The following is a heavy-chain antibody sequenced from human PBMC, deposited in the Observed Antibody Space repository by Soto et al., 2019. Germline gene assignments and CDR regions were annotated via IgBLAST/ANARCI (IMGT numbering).Heavy chain of an antibody. CDR1: GYGFTTYG. V-gene: IGHV1-18*01. CDR3: ARGRYGDY. CDR2: ISAHNGNT. D-gene: IGHD1-1*01. J-gene: IGHJ4*02. Sequence: QVHLVQSGAEVKKPGASVKVSCKGSGYGFTTYGITWVRQAPGQGLEWMAWISAHNGNTNYAQKPQGRVTVTRDTSTSTDYMGLRSLRSDNTAGYYCARGRYGDYWGQGALVTVSS.